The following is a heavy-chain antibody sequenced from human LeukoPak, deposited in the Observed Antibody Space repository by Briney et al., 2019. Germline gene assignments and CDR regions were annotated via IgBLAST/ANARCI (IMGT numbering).Heavy chain of an antibody. V-gene: IGHV4-59*01. CDR1: GGSISSYY. Sequence: SETLSLTCTVSGGSISSYYWSWIRQPPGKGLEWIGYIYYSGSTNYNPSLKSRVTISVDTSKNQFSLKLSSVTAADTAVYYCARVVYSYGYYNYYYGMDVWGQGTTVTVSS. D-gene: IGHD5-18*01. J-gene: IGHJ6*02. CDR3: ARVVYSYGYYNYYYGMDV. CDR2: IYYSGST.